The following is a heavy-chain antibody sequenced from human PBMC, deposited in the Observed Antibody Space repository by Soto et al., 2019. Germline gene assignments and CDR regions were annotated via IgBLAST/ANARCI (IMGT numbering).Heavy chain of an antibody. J-gene: IGHJ4*02. D-gene: IGHD3-3*01. CDR2: ISGSGGST. Sequence: HPWGSLRLSCAASGFTFSSYAMSWVRQAPGKGLEWVSAISGSGGSTYYADSVKGRFTISRDNSKNTLYLQMNSLRAEDTAVYYCAKDLTIFGVVMFTENDYWGQGTLVNVSS. CDR3: AKDLTIFGVVMFTENDY. CDR1: GFTFSSYA. V-gene: IGHV3-23*01.